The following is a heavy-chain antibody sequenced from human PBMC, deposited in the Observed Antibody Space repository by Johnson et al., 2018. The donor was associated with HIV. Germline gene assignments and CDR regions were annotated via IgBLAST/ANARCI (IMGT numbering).Heavy chain of an antibody. CDR3: TRRDSGSLSFDI. Sequence: VQLVESGGGVVRPGGSLRLSCAASGFTFDDYGMSWVRQAPGKGLEWVSGINWNGGSIGYADSVKGRFIISRDNGKNSLYLQMKSLRVEDTALYYCTRRDSGSLSFDIWGQGTMVTVSS. V-gene: IGHV3-20*04. D-gene: IGHD1-26*01. CDR1: GFTFDDYG. J-gene: IGHJ3*02. CDR2: INWNGGSI.